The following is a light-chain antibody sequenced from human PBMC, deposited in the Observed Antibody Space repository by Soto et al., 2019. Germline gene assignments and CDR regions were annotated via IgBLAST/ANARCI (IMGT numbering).Light chain of an antibody. J-gene: IGLJ2*01. V-gene: IGLV1-44*01. CDR1: TSNIGTNT. CDR2: SND. Sequence: QSVLTQSPSASGTPGQRVSISCSGSTSNIGTNTVSWYQHVPGTAPKLLIYSNDQRPSAVPGRFSGSKSGTSASLAISGLLSEAEADYYSATWHDSLNLVFGGGTKLTVL. CDR3: ATWHDSLNLV.